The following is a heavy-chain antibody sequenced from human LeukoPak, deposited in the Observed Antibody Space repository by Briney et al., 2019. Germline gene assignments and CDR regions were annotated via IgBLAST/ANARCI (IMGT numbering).Heavy chain of an antibody. V-gene: IGHV3-11*04. CDR1: GFTFNDYY. CDR2: MDGGSTV. J-gene: IGHJ4*02. Sequence: GGSLRLSCAASGFTFNDYYMSCIRQAPGKGGEWILYMDGGSTVSYADSVKGRFTIYRDNAKNSLFLQMDRLRVEDTAVYYCAREGVVTATGMARVYGYWSQGTLVTVYS. CDR3: AREGVVTATGMARVYGY. D-gene: IGHD2-21*02.